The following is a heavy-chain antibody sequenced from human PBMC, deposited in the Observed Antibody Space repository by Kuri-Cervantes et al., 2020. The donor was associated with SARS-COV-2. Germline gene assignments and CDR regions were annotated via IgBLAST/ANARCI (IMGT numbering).Heavy chain of an antibody. V-gene: IGHV5-10-1*01. CDR2: IDPSDSYT. J-gene: IGHJ3*01. D-gene: IGHD3-22*01. CDR3: GSLYDSSGYSDAFDL. CDR1: GDRFTSYW. Sequence: GESLKISCKDSGDRFTSYWISWVRQMPGKGLEWMGRIDPSDSYTHYSPSFQGHVTISIDKSINTAYLQWSSLNASDTAMYYCGSLYDSSGYSDAFDLWGQGTMVPSPQ.